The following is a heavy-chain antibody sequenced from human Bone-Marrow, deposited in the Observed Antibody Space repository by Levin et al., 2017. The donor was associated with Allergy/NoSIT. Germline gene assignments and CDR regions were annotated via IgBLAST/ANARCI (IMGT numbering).Heavy chain of an antibody. Sequence: RGESLKISCKGSAYYFTNHWIGWVRQMPGKGLEWMGIVFPGDSDTKYNQSFQGQVTISVDKSINTAYLQWSSLKASDTAMYYCARCGKEWMVAGFDYWGQGTLVTVSS. CDR3: ARCGKEWMVAGFDY. J-gene: IGHJ4*02. CDR1: AYYFTNHW. CDR2: VFPGDSDT. D-gene: IGHD6-19*01. V-gene: IGHV5-51*01.